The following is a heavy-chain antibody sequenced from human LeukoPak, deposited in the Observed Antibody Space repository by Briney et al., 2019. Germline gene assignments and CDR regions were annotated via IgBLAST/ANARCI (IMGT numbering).Heavy chain of an antibody. CDR3: ARDSLGYCSSTSCYSLGAFDY. J-gene: IGHJ4*02. Sequence: GRSLRLSCAASGFTFSSYAMHWVRQAPGKGPEWVAVISYDGSNKYYADSVKGRFTISRDNSKNTLYLQMNSLRAEDTAVYYCARDSLGYCSSTSCYSLGAFDYWGQGTLVTVSS. CDR2: ISYDGSNK. V-gene: IGHV3-30*04. CDR1: GFTFSSYA. D-gene: IGHD2-2*01.